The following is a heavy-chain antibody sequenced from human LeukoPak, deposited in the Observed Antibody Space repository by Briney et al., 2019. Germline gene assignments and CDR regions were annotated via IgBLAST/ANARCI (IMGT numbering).Heavy chain of an antibody. Sequence: GGSLRLSCAASGFTVSSNYMSWVRQAPGKGLEWVSVIYSGGSTYYADSVKGRFTISRDNSKNTLHLQMGSLRSDDTAVYYCARVLGALAGYYYYYYMDVWGKGTTVTVSS. J-gene: IGHJ6*03. D-gene: IGHD1-26*01. CDR2: IYSGGST. CDR1: GFTVSSNY. V-gene: IGHV3-53*05. CDR3: ARVLGALAGYYYYYYMDV.